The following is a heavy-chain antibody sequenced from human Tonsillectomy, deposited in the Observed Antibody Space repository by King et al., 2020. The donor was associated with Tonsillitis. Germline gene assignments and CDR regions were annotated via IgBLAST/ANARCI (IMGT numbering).Heavy chain of an antibody. CDR1: GFTFSSYG. D-gene: IGHD2-2*01. V-gene: IGHV3-30*18. CDR3: AKDLGQVVVVPYGMDV. J-gene: IGHJ6*02. CDR2: ISYDGSNK. Sequence: VQLVESGGGVVQPGRSLRLSCAASGFTFSSYGMHWVRQAPGKGLEWVAVISYDGSNKYYADSVKGRFTISRDNSKNTLYLQMNSLRAEDTAVCYCAKDLGQVVVVPYGMDVWGQGTTVTVSS.